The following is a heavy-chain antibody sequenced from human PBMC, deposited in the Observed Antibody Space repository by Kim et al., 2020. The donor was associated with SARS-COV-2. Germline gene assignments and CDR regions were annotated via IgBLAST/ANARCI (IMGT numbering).Heavy chain of an antibody. CDR1: GFTVSLYS. CDR2: ICDVNTTT. J-gene: IGHJ3*02. CDR3: VRENEWAVDI. D-gene: IGHD3-3*01. Sequence: WGSLRLSCATSGFTVSLYSMKWVRQAPGKGLEWVSHICDVNTTTKYADSVKGRFTISRDNTKNSLYLQMNVLRDEYTAVYYCVRENEWAVDIWVQ. V-gene: IGHV3-48*02.